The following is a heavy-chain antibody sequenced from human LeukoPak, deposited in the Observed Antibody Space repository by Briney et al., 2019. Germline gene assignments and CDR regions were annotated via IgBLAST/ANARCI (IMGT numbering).Heavy chain of an antibody. CDR1: GDSISSGTSY. CDR2: LYNSGRT. J-gene: IGHJ4*02. V-gene: IGHV4-61*02. CDR3: ARLGDNWNYDGGYYFDY. Sequence: IPSETLSLTCSVSGDSISSGTSYWSWIRQPAGKGLEWIGRLYNSGRTDYNPSLKSRVTISVDMSMNRFFLTLSSVTAADTAVYYCARLGDNWNYDGGYYFDYWGQGTLVTVSS. D-gene: IGHD1-7*01.